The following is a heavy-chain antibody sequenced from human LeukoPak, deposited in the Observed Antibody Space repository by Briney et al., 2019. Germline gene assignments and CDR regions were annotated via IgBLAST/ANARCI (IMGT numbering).Heavy chain of an antibody. CDR3: LLIILGGSSQH. V-gene: IGHV3-74*01. CDR2: IKNDGKIT. J-gene: IGHJ1*01. CDR1: GFTFSIYS. Sequence: GGSLRLSCAASGFTFSIYSMHWVRQAPGKGLVWVSRIKNDGKITTYADSVKGRFTTSRDNAKNTFYLQMNSLRVEDTAVYYCLLIILGGSSQHWGQGTLVTVSS. D-gene: IGHD3-3*01.